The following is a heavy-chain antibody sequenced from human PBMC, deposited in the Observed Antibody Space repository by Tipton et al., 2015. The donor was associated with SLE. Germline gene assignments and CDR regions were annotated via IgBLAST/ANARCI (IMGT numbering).Heavy chain of an antibody. V-gene: IGHV4-61*01. Sequence: TLSLTYTVPGGSFSSSSYYCGWIRQPPGKGLEWIGYIYYSGSTNYNPSLKSRVTISVDTSKNQFSLKLSSVTAADTAVYYCARGTIFGVVIDPWGQGTLVTVSS. J-gene: IGHJ5*02. CDR1: GGSFSSSSYY. CDR3: ARGTIFGVVIDP. CDR2: IYYSGST. D-gene: IGHD3-3*01.